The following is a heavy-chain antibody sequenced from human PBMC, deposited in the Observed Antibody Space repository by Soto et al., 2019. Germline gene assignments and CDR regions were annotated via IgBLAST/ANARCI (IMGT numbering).Heavy chain of an antibody. CDR2: IKSKTDGWTT. CDR3: TTVLYDFWSGYQPRYYYGMDV. Sequence: EFLRLSCAACGFTFSNAGMSWVRQAPGKGLEWVGRIKSKTDGWTTDYAAPVKGRFTISRDDSKNTLYLQMNSLKTEDTAVYYCTTVLYDFWSGYQPRYYYGMDVWGQGTTVTVSS. V-gene: IGHV3-15*01. D-gene: IGHD3-3*01. J-gene: IGHJ6*02. CDR1: GFTFSNAG.